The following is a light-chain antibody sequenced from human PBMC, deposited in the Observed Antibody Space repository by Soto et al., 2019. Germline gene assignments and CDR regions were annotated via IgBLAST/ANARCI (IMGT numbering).Light chain of an antibody. V-gene: IGLV2-14*01. CDR2: DVS. J-gene: IGLJ3*02. CDR1: SSDVGGYNY. Sequence: QSALTQPASVSGSPGQSITISCTGTSSDVGGYNYVCWYQQHPGKAPKLIIYDVSNRHSGVSNRFSGSKSGNTASLSISVLQAEDEADYYCSSYTSSSTVVFGGGTKLTVL. CDR3: SSYTSSSTVV.